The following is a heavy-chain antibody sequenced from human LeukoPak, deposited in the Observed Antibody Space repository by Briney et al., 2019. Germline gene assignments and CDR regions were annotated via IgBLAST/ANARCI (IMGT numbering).Heavy chain of an antibody. D-gene: IGHD5-12*01. Sequence: GGSLRLSCAAPGFPFSNYGMHWVRQAPGKGLEWVALIWYDGSNKYYADSVQGRFIISRDNSKNTLYLQMNSLRAEDTAVYYCAREMGLNIVATFGYWGQGTLVTVSS. CDR3: AREMGLNIVATFGY. CDR1: GFPFSNYG. V-gene: IGHV3-33*01. J-gene: IGHJ4*02. CDR2: IWYDGSNK.